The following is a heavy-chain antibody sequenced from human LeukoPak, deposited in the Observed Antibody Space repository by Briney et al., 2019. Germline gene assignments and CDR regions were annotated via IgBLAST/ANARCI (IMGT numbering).Heavy chain of an antibody. D-gene: IGHD3-22*01. CDR1: GGSISSYY. V-gene: IGHV4-59*01. J-gene: IGHJ4*02. Sequence: SETLSLTCTVSGGSISSYYWSWIRQPPGKRLEWIGYIYYTGNTNYNPSLKSRVTISVDTSKNQFSLKLSSVTAADTAVYYCARGYYDSGDFRFDYWGQGTLVTVSS. CDR2: IYYTGNT. CDR3: ARGYYDSGDFRFDY.